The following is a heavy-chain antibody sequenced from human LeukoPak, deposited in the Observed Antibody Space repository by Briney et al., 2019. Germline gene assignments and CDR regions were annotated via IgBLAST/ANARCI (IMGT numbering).Heavy chain of an antibody. Sequence: GGSLRLSCVASGLTFSYSWMSWVRQAPGKGLEWVGRIKSKSDGGTADYAAVVKARFTISRDDSKDTLYLQMNSLKTEDTGIYYCAEFNTRDAFEIWGQGTMVTVSS. CDR1: GLTFSYSW. D-gene: IGHD1-26*01. J-gene: IGHJ3*02. CDR3: AEFNTRDAFEI. CDR2: IKSKSDGGTA. V-gene: IGHV3-15*01.